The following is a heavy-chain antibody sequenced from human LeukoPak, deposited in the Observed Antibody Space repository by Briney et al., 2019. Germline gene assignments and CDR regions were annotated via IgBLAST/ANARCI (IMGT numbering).Heavy chain of an antibody. D-gene: IGHD6-6*01. CDR2: IKQDGSEK. J-gene: IGHJ1*01. Sequence: GGSLRLSCAASGFIFSSYWMNWVRQAPGKGLEWVANIKQDGSEKYYVDSVKGRFTISRDNAKNSLYLQMNSLRAEDTAVYYCAAEYSGSSEYFQHWGQGTLVTVSS. V-gene: IGHV3-7*01. CDR1: GFIFSSYW. CDR3: AAEYSGSSEYFQH.